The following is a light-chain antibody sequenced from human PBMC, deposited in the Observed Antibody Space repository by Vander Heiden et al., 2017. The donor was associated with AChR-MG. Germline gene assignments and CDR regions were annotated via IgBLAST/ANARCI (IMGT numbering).Light chain of an antibody. V-gene: IGLV2-23*01. Sequence: QSALTQPASVSGSPGQSITISCTGTSSDVGSHNLVSWYQQHPGKAPKLMIYEGSKRPSGVSNRFSGSKSGNTASLTISGLQAEDEADYYCCSYAGSSLYVFGTGTKVTVL. CDR3: CSYAGSSLYV. CDR1: SSDVGSHNL. J-gene: IGLJ1*01. CDR2: EGS.